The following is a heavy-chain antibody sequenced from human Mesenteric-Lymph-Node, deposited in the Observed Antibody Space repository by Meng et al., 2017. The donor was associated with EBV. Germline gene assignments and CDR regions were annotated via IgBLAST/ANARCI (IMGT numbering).Heavy chain of an antibody. CDR1: GGSISSSYW. Sequence: QGQLQGSGPGLVKPSGTLALTCAVSGGSISSSYWWIWVRQPPGKGLEWIGEIYHSGSTNYNPSLKSRVTISLDKSKNQFSLKLSSVTAADTAVYYCARAPLYGDNDWFDPWGQGTLVTVSS. CDR3: ARAPLYGDNDWFDP. D-gene: IGHD4-17*01. CDR2: IYHSGST. J-gene: IGHJ5*02. V-gene: IGHV4-4*02.